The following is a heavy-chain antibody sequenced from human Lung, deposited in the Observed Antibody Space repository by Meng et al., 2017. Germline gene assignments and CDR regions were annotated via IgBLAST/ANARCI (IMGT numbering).Heavy chain of an antibody. CDR2: TNPNSGGT. CDR3: AKALGWGSSPDY. CDR1: GYTFTAYY. Sequence: QVQLVQSGADVKKPGASVKVSCKASGYTFTAYYIHWVRQAPGQGLEWMGRTNPNSGGTNFAQKFQGRVIMTRDTSISTAYMELSSLGFDDTAVYYCAKALGWGSSPDYWGQGILVTVSS. D-gene: IGHD2-21*01. J-gene: IGHJ4*02. V-gene: IGHV1-2*06.